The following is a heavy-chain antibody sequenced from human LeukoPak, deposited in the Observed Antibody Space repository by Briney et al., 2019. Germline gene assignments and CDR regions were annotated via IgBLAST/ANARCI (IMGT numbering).Heavy chain of an antibody. CDR1: GFSFGSYA. CDR3: AKDRRHIVVVTANLVGY. J-gene: IGHJ4*02. CDR2: ISGGGGST. Sequence: PGGSLRLSCAASGFSFGSYAMNWVRQAPGKGLEWVSGISGGGGSTYYADSVKGRFTISRDNSKNTLYLQMNSLRAEDTAVYYCAKDRRHIVVVTANLVGYWGQGTLVTVSS. V-gene: IGHV3-23*01. D-gene: IGHD2-21*02.